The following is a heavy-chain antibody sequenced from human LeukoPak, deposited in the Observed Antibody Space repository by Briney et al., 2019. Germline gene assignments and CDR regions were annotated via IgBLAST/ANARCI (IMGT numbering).Heavy chain of an antibody. CDR3: ARDGGLWFGGDYYYCMDG. J-gene: IGHJ6*03. CDR1: GGTFSSYA. Sequence: SVKVSCKASGGTFSSYAISWVRQAPGQGLEWMGRVIPIFGTANYAQKFQGRVTITTDESTSTAYMELSSLRSEDTAVYYCARDGGLWFGGDYYYCMDGWGKGTTVTVS. D-gene: IGHD3-10*01. V-gene: IGHV1-69*05. CDR2: VIPIFGTA.